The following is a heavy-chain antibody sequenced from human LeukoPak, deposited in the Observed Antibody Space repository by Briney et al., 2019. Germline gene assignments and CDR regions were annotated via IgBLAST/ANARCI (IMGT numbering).Heavy chain of an antibody. CDR2: INYGGTT. V-gene: IGHV4-39*01. J-gene: IGHJ4*02. Sequence: PSEILSLTCAVSGGSISSSNYFWSWIRQPPGQELEWIASINYGGTTYYNPSLKSRVTISVDTSKNQFSLRLTSVTAADTAVYLCARYVVYGSGKYYFDYWGQGSLVSVSS. CDR3: ARYVVYGSGKYYFDY. CDR1: GGSISSSNYF. D-gene: IGHD3-10*01.